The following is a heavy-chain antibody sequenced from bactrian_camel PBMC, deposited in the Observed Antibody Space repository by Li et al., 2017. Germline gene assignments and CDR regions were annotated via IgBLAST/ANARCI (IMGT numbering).Heavy chain of an antibody. Sequence: HVQLVESGGGLVEPGGSLRLSCAAAGFTFGSYWMYWVRQAPGKGLEWVSAIVSGGGTTYYADSMKGRFTMSRDNAKSTLYLQLNSLKTEDTAMYYCANNGGWYNFDYWGQGTQVTVS. V-gene: IGHV3S1*01. CDR3: ANNGGWYNFDY. J-gene: IGHJ4*01. CDR2: IVSGGGTT. D-gene: IGHD6*01. CDR1: GFTFGSYW.